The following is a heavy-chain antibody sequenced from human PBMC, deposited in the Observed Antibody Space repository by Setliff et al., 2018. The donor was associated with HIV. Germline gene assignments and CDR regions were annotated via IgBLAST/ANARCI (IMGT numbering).Heavy chain of an antibody. J-gene: IGHJ3*02. V-gene: IGHV5-10-1*01. D-gene: IGHD6-19*01. CDR1: GKSLSNYW. CDR2: IDPSDSYI. CDR3: SRGIAVAGHDFANTPGDI. Sequence: PGESLKISCKGSGKSLSNYWINWVRQMPGKGLEWMGRIDPSDSYINYGPSFQGHVTISADKSTNTAFLQWSSLKASDNAMYYCSRGIAVAGHDFANTPGDIWGQGTMVTVSS.